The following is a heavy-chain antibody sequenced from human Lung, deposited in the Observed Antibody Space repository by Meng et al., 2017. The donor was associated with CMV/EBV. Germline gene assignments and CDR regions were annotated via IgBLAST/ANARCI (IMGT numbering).Heavy chain of an antibody. CDR1: GFSLSISRLA. D-gene: IGHD6-13*01. Sequence: SGPXLVKPTQTLTLTCTFSGFSLSISRLAVGWIRQPPGKALECLGIIYWNDDKRYSPSLKSRLTITKDTSKNQVVLTMTNMDPADTATYYCAHARYSSFYYFNYWGQGMLVAFSS. V-gene: IGHV2-5*01. CDR2: IYWNDDK. J-gene: IGHJ4*02. CDR3: AHARYSSFYYFNY.